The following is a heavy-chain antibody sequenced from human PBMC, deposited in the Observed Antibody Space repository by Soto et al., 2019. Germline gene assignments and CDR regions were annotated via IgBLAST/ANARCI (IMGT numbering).Heavy chain of an antibody. J-gene: IGHJ4*02. V-gene: IGHV1-18*01. Sequence: QVQLVQSGAEVKNPGASVRVSCTASRYTCPNYGLTWVRQAPGQGPEWLGWIRLHNGETHYAPNFRGRVTMTTDTSTSTAYMELRGLRSDDTAMYYCATSLGPSGWFDYWGQGNPVTVSS. CDR1: RYTCPNYG. CDR3: ATSLGPSGWFDY. CDR2: IRLHNGET. D-gene: IGHD6-19*01.